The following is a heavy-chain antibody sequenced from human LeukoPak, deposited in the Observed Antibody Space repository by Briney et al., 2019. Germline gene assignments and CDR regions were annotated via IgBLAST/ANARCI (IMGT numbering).Heavy chain of an antibody. Sequence: GGSLRLSCLCSGFTFTTAWMSWVRQAPGKGLEWVSAISGSGGSTYYADSVKGRFTISRDNSKNTLYLQMNSLRAEDTAVYYCAKEIYGSGRAHAFDIWGQGTMVTVSS. CDR2: ISGSGGST. CDR3: AKEIYGSGRAHAFDI. D-gene: IGHD3-10*01. CDR1: GFTFTTAW. J-gene: IGHJ3*02. V-gene: IGHV3-23*01.